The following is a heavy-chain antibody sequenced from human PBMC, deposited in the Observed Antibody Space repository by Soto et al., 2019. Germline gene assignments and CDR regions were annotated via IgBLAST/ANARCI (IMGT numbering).Heavy chain of an antibody. Sequence: SETLSLTCTVSGGSISSYYWSWIRQPPGKGLEWIGYIYYSGSTNYNPSLKSRVTISVDTSKNQFSLKLSSVTAADTAVYYCARAVYGSGSVLDPWGQGTLVTVS. D-gene: IGHD3-10*01. V-gene: IGHV4-59*01. CDR2: IYYSGST. J-gene: IGHJ5*02. CDR3: ARAVYGSGSVLDP. CDR1: GGSISSYY.